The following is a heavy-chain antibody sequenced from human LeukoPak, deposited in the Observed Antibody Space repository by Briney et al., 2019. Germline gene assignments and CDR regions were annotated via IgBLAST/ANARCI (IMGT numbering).Heavy chain of an antibody. V-gene: IGHV4-59*01. Sequence: WETLSLTCTVSGGSISSYYWSWIRQPPGKGLEWIGYIYYSGNTYYNPSLKSRVTISVDTSRNQFSLNLSSVTAEDTAVYYCARGGVLRFLEHLDYWGQGALFSVSS. CDR1: GGSISSYY. CDR3: ARGGVLRFLEHLDY. J-gene: IGHJ4*02. D-gene: IGHD3-3*01. CDR2: IYYSGNT.